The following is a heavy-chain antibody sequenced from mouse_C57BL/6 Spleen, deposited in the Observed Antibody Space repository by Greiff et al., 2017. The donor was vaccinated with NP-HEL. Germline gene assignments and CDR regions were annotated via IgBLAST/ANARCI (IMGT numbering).Heavy chain of an antibody. CDR1: GFTFSSYG. Sequence: EVKVVESGGDLVKPGGSLKLSCAASGFTFSSYGMSWVRQTPDKRLEWVATISSGGSYTYYPDSVKGRFTISRDNAKNTLYLQMSSLKSEDTAMYYCARPYGYDEGYFDYWGQGTTLTVSS. CDR2: ISSGGSYT. CDR3: ARPYGYDEGYFDY. J-gene: IGHJ2*01. D-gene: IGHD2-2*01. V-gene: IGHV5-6*01.